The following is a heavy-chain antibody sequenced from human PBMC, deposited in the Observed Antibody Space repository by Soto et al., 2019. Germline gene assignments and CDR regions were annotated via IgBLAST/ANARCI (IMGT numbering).Heavy chain of an antibody. CDR1: GGSISSGAYY. CDR2: INYSGTT. J-gene: IGHJ3*01. V-gene: IGHV4-31*03. CDR3: ARVSGKAFDV. Sequence: QVQLQESGPGLVKSSQTLSLTCTVSGGSISSGAYYWSWIRQHPGKDLEWIGYINYSGTTYLSPSLQSRGTMSVDTSKNQFSLRLRSVTAADTAVYFCARVSGKAFDVWGQGTMVSVSS. D-gene: IGHD3-10*01.